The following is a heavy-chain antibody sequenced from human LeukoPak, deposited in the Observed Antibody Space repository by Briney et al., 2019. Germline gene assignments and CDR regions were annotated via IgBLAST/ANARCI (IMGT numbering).Heavy chain of an antibody. CDR3: ARAGAGYSYGRFDY. D-gene: IGHD5-18*01. CDR2: IYSGGST. Sequence: GGSLRLSCAASGFTVSSNYMSWVRQAPGKGLEWVSVIYSGGSTYYADSVKGRFTISRDNAKNSLYLQMNSLRAEDTAVYYCARAGAGYSYGRFDYWGQGTLVTVSS. V-gene: IGHV3-53*01. CDR1: GFTVSSNY. J-gene: IGHJ4*02.